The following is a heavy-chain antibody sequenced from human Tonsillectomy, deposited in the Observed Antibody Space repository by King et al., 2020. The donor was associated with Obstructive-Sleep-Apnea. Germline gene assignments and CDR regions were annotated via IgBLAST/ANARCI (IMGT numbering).Heavy chain of an antibody. CDR3: AKEPRKQQLVPGNWFDP. D-gene: IGHD6-13*01. CDR2: IRYDGSNK. V-gene: IGHV3-30*02. Sequence: VQLVESGGGVVQPGRSLRLSCAASGFTFSSYGMHWVRQAPGKGLEWVAFIRYDGSNKYYADSVKGRFTISRDNSKNTLYLQMNSLRAEDTAVYYCAKEPRKQQLVPGNWFDPWGQGTLVTVSS. J-gene: IGHJ5*02. CDR1: GFTFSSYG.